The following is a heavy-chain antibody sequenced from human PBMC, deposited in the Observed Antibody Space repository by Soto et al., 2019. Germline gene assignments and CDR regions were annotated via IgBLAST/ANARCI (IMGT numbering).Heavy chain of an antibody. J-gene: IGHJ5*02. CDR3: ASLTRGDDFWSGYYERGWFDH. CDR1: GYTFTSYG. CDR2: ISAYNGNT. D-gene: IGHD3-3*01. Sequence: XSVKVSCKASGYTFTSYGISWVRQAPGQGLEWMGWISAYNGNTNYAQKLQGRVTMTTDTSTSTAYMELRSLRSDDTAVYYCASLTRGDDFWSGYYERGWFDHWGQGTLVTVSS. V-gene: IGHV1-18*01.